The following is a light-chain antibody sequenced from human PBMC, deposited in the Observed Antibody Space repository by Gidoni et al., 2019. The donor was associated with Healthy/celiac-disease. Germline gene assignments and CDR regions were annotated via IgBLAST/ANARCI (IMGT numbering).Light chain of an antibody. CDR2: DAS. V-gene: IGKV3D-20*01. CDR1: QIVSSSY. CDR3: QQYGSSPLT. J-gene: IGKJ4*01. Sequence: EIVLPQSPATLSLSPGERATLSCGASQIVSSSYLAWYQQKPGLAPRLLIYDASSRATGIPDRCSGSGSGTDFTLTISRLEPEDFAVYYCQQYGSSPLTFXGXTKVEIK.